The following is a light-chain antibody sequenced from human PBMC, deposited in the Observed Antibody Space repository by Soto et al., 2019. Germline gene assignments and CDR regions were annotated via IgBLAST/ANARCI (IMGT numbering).Light chain of an antibody. V-gene: IGKV3-20*01. Sequence: EIVLTQSPGTLSLSPGERATLSCRASQSVSSSYLAWYQQKAGQAPRLLMYRASNRATGIPDRFSGSGSGTDFTLTISRLEPEDFAVYYCQQYGNSPPLSFGGGTKVDIK. CDR2: RAS. J-gene: IGKJ4*01. CDR1: QSVSSSY. CDR3: QQYGNSPPLS.